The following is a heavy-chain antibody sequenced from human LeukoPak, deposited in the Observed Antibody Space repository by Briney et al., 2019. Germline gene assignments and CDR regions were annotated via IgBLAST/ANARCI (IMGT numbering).Heavy chain of an antibody. J-gene: IGHJ4*02. V-gene: IGHV3-30-3*01. CDR3: ARDHYDSSGYYYPFDY. CDR2: ISYDGSNK. Sequence: PGGSLRLSCAASGFTFSSYAMSWVRQAPGKGLEWVAVISYDGSNKYYTDSVKGRFTISRDNSKNTLYLQMNSLRAEDTAVYYCARDHYDSSGYYYPFDYWGQGTLVTVSS. CDR1: GFTFSSYA. D-gene: IGHD3-22*01.